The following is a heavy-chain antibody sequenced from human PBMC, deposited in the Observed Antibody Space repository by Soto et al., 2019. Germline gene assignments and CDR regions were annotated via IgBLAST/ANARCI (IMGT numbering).Heavy chain of an antibody. CDR1: GYTFSTSG. CDR2: ISTYNGDT. J-gene: IGHJ6*02. CDR3: VRENYYYGMDV. V-gene: IGHV1-18*01. Sequence: ASVKVSCKASGYTFSTSGMSWLRQAPGQGLEWMGWISTYNGDTNDAPKFQDRVTMTSDTSTSTVYMELRSLRVNDTAMYYCVRENYYYGMDVWGQGTAVTVSS.